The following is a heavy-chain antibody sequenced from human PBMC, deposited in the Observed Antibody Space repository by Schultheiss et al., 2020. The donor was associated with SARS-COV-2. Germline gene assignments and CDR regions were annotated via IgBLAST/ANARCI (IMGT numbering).Heavy chain of an antibody. Sequence: GGSLRLSCKGSGYSFTSYWIGWVRQMPGKGLEWMGIIYPGDSDTRYSPSFQGQVTISADKSISTAYLQWSSLKASDTAMYYCARHEQYGEIGVYYFDYWGQGTLVTVSS. CDR2: IYPGDSDT. CDR3: ARHEQYGEIGVYYFDY. D-gene: IGHD3-10*01. J-gene: IGHJ4*02. CDR1: GYSFTSYW. V-gene: IGHV5-51*01.